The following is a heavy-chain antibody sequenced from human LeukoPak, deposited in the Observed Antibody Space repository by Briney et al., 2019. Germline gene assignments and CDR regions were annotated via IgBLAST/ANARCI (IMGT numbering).Heavy chain of an antibody. D-gene: IGHD2-15*01. CDR2: ISGSGGAT. Sequence: GGSLRLSCAASGFSFGDQDMTWIRQAPGKGLEWVSGISGSGGATYYADSVKGRFTMSRDNSKSILYLQMSSLRVEDTALYYCAKDLRSYCFDYWGQGVLVTVSS. CDR1: GFSFGDQD. CDR3: AKDLRSYCFDY. V-gene: IGHV3-23*01. J-gene: IGHJ4*02.